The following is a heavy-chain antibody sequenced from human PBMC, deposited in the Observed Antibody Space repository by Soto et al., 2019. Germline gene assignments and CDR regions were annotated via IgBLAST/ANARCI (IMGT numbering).Heavy chain of an antibody. D-gene: IGHD5-18*01. CDR1: GFTFSNAW. V-gene: IGHV3-15*07. CDR2: IKSKTDGGTT. J-gene: IGHJ4*02. CDR3: TREDIQLWLSFDY. Sequence: GGSLKLSCAASGFTFSNAWINWVRQAPGKGLEWVGRIKSKTDGGTTDYAAPVKDRFTISRDDSKNTLYLQMNSLKTEDTAVYYCTREDIQLWLSFDYWGQGTLVTVSS.